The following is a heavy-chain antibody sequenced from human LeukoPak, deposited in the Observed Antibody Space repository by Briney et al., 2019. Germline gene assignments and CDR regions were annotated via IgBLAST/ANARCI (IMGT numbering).Heavy chain of an antibody. CDR1: GFSLSTYG. Sequence: GASLRLSCAASGFSLSTYGVSWVRQPPGKGLEWVSGITGTGGSTYYADSVKGRFTVSRDTSKNTLYLQMNSLRAEDTAIYSRAKDHGTAVAGFYYWGQGTLVTVSS. CDR3: AKDHGTAVAGFYY. D-gene: IGHD6-19*01. CDR2: ITGTGGST. V-gene: IGHV3-23*01. J-gene: IGHJ4*02.